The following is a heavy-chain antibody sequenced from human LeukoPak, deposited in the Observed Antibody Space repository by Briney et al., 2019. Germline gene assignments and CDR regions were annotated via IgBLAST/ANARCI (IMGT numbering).Heavy chain of an antibody. J-gene: IGHJ5*02. Sequence: PSETQSLTCTVSGGSISSGSYYWSWIRQPAGKGLEWIGRIYTSGSTNYNPSLKSRVTISVDTSKNQFSLKLSSVTAADTAVYYCARALYPNWFDPWGQGTLVTVSS. V-gene: IGHV4-61*02. CDR3: ARALYPNWFDP. CDR1: GGSISSGSYY. D-gene: IGHD2-15*01. CDR2: IYTSGST.